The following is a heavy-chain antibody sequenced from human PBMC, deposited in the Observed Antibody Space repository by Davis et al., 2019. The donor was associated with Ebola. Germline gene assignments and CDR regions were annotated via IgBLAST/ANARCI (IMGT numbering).Heavy chain of an antibody. CDR3: ARARGRWESGGYSLGY. Sequence: AASVKVSCKSSGYIFTNYGITWVRQAPGQGLEWMGWISSYNDSTNYAQKFQGRVTMTTDTSTNTTYMELRSLRSDDTAVYYCARARGRWESGGYSLGYWGQGTLVTVSS. CDR1: GYIFTNYG. J-gene: IGHJ4*02. V-gene: IGHV1-18*01. CDR2: ISSYNDST. D-gene: IGHD1-26*01.